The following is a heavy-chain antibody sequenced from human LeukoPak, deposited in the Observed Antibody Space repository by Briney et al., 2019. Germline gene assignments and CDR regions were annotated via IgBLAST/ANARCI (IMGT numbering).Heavy chain of an antibody. D-gene: IGHD2-21*02. J-gene: IGHJ4*02. CDR3: AKPGMGVTRLDY. CDR1: GFTFSSYG. Sequence: GGSLRLSCAASGFTFSSYGMHWVHQAPGKGLEWVAVIWYDGSNKYYADSVKGRFTISRDNSKNTLYLQMNSLRAEDTAVYYCAKPGMGVTRLDYWGQGTLVTVSS. V-gene: IGHV3-33*06. CDR2: IWYDGSNK.